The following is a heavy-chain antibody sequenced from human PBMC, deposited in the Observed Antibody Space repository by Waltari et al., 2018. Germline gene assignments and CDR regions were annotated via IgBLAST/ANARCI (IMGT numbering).Heavy chain of an antibody. CDR1: GFTFSSYS. D-gene: IGHD3-16*01. Sequence: EVQLVESGGGLVKPGGSLRLSCAASGFTFSSYSMNWVRQAPGKGLEWVSSMSSSSYIYYADSVKGRFTISRDNAKNSLYLQMNSLRAEDTAVYYCARDRFADYWGQGTLVTVSS. J-gene: IGHJ4*02. CDR3: ARDRFADY. CDR2: MSSSSYI. V-gene: IGHV3-21*01.